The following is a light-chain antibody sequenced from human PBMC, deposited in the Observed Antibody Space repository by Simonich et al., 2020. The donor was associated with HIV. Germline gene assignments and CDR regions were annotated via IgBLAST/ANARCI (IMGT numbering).Light chain of an antibody. J-gene: IGLJ2*01. Sequence: SVLTQPPSASGTPGQRVTISCSGSSSNIGSNTVNWYQQVPGTAPKLLIYRNNQRPSGVPDRFSGSKSGTSASLAISGLQSEDEADYYCAAWDDSLNGPVFGGGTKLTVL. CDR3: AAWDDSLNGPV. V-gene: IGLV1-44*01. CDR2: RNN. CDR1: SSNIGSNT.